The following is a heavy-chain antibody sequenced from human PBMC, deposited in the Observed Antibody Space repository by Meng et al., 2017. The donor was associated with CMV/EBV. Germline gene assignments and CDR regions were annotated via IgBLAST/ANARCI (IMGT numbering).Heavy chain of an antibody. D-gene: IGHD6-13*01. V-gene: IGHV1-69*10. J-gene: IGHJ4*02. CDR3: ARYSSSQGYFDY. Sequence: CKASGGNFSSYAISWVRQAPGQGLEWMGGIIPILGIANYAQKFQGRVTITADKSTSTAYMELSSLRSEDTAVYYCARYSSSQGYFDYWGQGTLVTVSS. CDR1: GGNFSSYA. CDR2: IIPILGIA.